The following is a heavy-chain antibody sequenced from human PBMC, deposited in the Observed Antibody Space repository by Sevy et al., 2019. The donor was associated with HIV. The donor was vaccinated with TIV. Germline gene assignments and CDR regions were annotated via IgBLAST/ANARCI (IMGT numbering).Heavy chain of an antibody. CDR1: GFTFSSYS. CDR2: ISSSSSYI. Sequence: GGSLRLSCAASGFTFSSYSMNWVRQAPGKGLEWVSSISSSSSYIYYADSVKGRFTISRDNAKNSLYLQMNSLRAEDTAVYYCARAGGGGNYNFDYWGQGTLVTVSS. D-gene: IGHD2-21*02. J-gene: IGHJ4*02. CDR3: ARAGGGGNYNFDY. V-gene: IGHV3-21*01.